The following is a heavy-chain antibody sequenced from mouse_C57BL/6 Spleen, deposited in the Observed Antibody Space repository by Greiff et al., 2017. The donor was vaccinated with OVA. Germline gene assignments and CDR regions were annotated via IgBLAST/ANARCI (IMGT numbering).Heavy chain of an antibody. J-gene: IGHJ1*03. Sequence: EVQLVESGGGLVQPGGSMKLSCVASGFTFSNYWMNWVRQSPEKGLEWVAQIRLKSDNYATHYAESVKGRFTISRDDSKSSVYLQMNNLRAEDTGIYYCTGAYGILLYWYFDVWGTGTTVTVSS. V-gene: IGHV6-3*01. CDR3: TGAYGILLYWYFDV. CDR2: IRLKSDNYAT. CDR1: GFTFSNYW. D-gene: IGHD1-1*01.